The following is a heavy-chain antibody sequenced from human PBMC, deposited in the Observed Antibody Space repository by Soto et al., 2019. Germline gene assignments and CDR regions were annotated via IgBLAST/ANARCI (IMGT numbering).Heavy chain of an antibody. D-gene: IGHD6-13*01. CDR3: ARGVKQQLGWGTCWFDP. Sequence: SETLSLTCAVYGGSFSGYYWSWIRQPPGKGLEWIGEINHSGSTNYNPSLKSRVTISVDTSKNQFSLKLSSVTAADTAVYYCARGVKQQLGWGTCWFDPWGQGTLVTVSS. CDR1: GGSFSGYY. CDR2: INHSGST. V-gene: IGHV4-34*01. J-gene: IGHJ5*02.